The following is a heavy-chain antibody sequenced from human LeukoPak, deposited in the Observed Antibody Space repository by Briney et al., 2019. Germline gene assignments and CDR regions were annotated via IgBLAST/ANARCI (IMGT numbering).Heavy chain of an antibody. V-gene: IGHV3-21*01. CDR3: AKDLGSGLKLLGDY. CDR1: GFTVSSNY. D-gene: IGHD3-10*01. J-gene: IGHJ4*02. Sequence: GGSLRLSCAASGFTVSSNYMNWVRQAPGKGLEWVSSISSSSSYIYYADSVKGRFTISRDNAKNSLYLQMNSLRAEDTAVYYCAKDLGSGLKLLGDYWGQGTLVTVSS. CDR2: ISSSSSYI.